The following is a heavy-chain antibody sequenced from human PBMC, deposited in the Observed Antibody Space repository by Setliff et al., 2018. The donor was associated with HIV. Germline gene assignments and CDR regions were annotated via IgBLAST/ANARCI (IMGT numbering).Heavy chain of an antibody. CDR3: ARRGYDFLGYFQH. V-gene: IGHV4-39*01. J-gene: IGHJ1*01. D-gene: IGHD5-12*01. CDR2: IHYSGST. CDR1: GGPISSSTYY. Sequence: SETLSLTCTVSGGPISSSTYYWGWIRQSPGKGLQWIGSIHYSGSTYYNPSLESRVTISVDTSENQFSLKLSSVTAGDTAVYYCARRGYDFLGYFQHWGHGTPVTVSS.